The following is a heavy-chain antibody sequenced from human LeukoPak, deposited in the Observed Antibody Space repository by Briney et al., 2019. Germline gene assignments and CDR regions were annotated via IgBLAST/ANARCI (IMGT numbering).Heavy chain of an antibody. Sequence: PGGSLRLSCAASGFTVSSNYMSRVRQAPGKGLEWVSVIYSGGSTYYADSVKGRFTISRDNSKNTLYLQMNSLRAEDTAVYYCARAKSGWYYFDYWGQGTLVTVSS. CDR3: ARAKSGWYYFDY. CDR1: GFTVSSNY. D-gene: IGHD6-19*01. V-gene: IGHV3-53*01. CDR2: IYSGGST. J-gene: IGHJ4*02.